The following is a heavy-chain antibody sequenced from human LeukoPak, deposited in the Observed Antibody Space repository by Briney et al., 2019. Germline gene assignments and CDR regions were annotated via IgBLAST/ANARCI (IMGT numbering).Heavy chain of an antibody. CDR2: INPSSGGT. CDR1: GYTFTGYY. CDR3: ARDLGMTTVTYNWFDP. Sequence: ASVKVSCKASGYTFTGYYMHWVRQVPGQGLEWMGWINPSSGGTNYAQKFQGRVTMTRDTSISTAYMELSRLRSDDTAVYYCARDLGMTTVTYNWFDPWGQGTLVTVSS. D-gene: IGHD4-17*01. V-gene: IGHV1-2*02. J-gene: IGHJ5*02.